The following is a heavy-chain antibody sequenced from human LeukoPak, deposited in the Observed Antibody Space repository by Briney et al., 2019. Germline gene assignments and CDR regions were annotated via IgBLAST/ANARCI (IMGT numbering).Heavy chain of an antibody. CDR3: ARGLRGYSYGYYYYYYGMDV. V-gene: IGHV1-8*02. CDR1: GYTFTGYY. D-gene: IGHD5-18*01. CDR2: MNPNSGNT. Sequence: ASVKVSFKASGYTFTGYYMHWVRQATGQGLEWMGWMNPNSGNTGYAQKFQGRVTMTRNTSISTAYMELSSLRSEDTAVYYCARGLRGYSYGYYYYYYGMDVWGQGTTVTVSS. J-gene: IGHJ6*02.